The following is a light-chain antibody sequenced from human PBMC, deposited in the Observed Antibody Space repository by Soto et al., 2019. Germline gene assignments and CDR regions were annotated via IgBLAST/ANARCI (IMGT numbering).Light chain of an antibody. CDR2: AAS. Sequence: DIQLTQSPSFLSASVGDRVTITCRASQGINSYLAWYQQKPEKAPKVLIYAASNLQNGVPSRFSGGGSGTEFTLTSSSLHPEDFATYDCQQLKSYPLTFGGGTNVEIK. J-gene: IGKJ4*01. CDR1: QGINSY. V-gene: IGKV1-9*01. CDR3: QQLKSYPLT.